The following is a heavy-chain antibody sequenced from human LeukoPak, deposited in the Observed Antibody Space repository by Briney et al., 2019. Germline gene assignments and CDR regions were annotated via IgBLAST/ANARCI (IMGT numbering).Heavy chain of an antibody. V-gene: IGHV4-59*08. CDR1: GGSISSYL. Sequence: SETLSLTCTVSGGSISSYLWSWIRQPPGKGLEWIGYIYYSGSTNYNLSLKSRVTILVDTSKNQVSLRLSSVTAADTAVYYCARHGTISSESYFDYWGQGALVTVSS. J-gene: IGHJ4*02. CDR3: ARHGTISSESYFDY. D-gene: IGHD1-14*01. CDR2: IYYSGST.